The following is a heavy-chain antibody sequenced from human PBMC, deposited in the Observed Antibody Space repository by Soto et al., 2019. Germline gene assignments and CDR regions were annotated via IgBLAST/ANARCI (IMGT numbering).Heavy chain of an antibody. Sequence: SETLSLTCTVSGGSISSGGYYWSWIRQHPGKGLEWIGYIYYSGSTYYNPSLKSRVTTSVDTSKNQFSLKLSSVTAADTAVYYCARRDYYDSSGYYYEWYFDYWGQGTLVTVSS. CDR3: ARRDYYDSSGYYYEWYFDY. D-gene: IGHD3-22*01. V-gene: IGHV4-31*03. J-gene: IGHJ4*02. CDR2: IYYSGST. CDR1: GGSISSGGYY.